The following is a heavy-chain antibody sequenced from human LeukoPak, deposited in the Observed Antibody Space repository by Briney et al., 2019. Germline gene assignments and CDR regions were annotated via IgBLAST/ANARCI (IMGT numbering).Heavy chain of an antibody. CDR1: GFTFSSYA. V-gene: IGHV3-23*01. J-gene: IGHJ6*03. D-gene: IGHD3-9*01. CDR2: ISGSGGST. CDR3: AKDEYYDILTGTYYYYYMDV. Sequence: GGSLRLSCAASGFTFSSYAMSWVRQAPGKGLEWVSGISGSGGSTVYADSVKGRFTISRDNSKNTLYLQMNSLRAEDTAVYYCAKDEYYDILTGTYYYYYMDVWGKGTTVTVSS.